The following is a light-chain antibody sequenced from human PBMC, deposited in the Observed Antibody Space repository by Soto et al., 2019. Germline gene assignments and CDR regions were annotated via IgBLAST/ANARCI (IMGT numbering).Light chain of an antibody. CDR1: QSVSSSY. CDR3: QQYGSSPLT. V-gene: IGKV3-20*01. J-gene: IGKJ4*01. CDR2: GAS. Sequence: EIVLTQSPGTLSLSPGERATLSCRASQSVSSSYLGWYQQKPGQAPRLLIYGASNRATGIPDRFSGIGSGTDFTLTISRLEPEDFAGYYCQQYGSSPLTFGEGTKVEIK.